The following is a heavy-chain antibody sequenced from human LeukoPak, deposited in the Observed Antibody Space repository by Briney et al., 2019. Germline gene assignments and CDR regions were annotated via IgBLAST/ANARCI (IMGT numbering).Heavy chain of an antibody. CDR1: GFTFSFYW. J-gene: IGHJ4*02. CDR2: IKKDGSEE. V-gene: IGHV3-7*01. Sequence: GGSLRLSCAASGFTFSFYWMSWVRQAPGKGLEWVANIKKDGSEEYYVDSVKGRFTITRDNAQNSLYLQMNSLRAEDTAVYYCARFYDSGWYGHFDYWGQGTLVAVSS. D-gene: IGHD6-19*01. CDR3: ARFYDSGWYGHFDY.